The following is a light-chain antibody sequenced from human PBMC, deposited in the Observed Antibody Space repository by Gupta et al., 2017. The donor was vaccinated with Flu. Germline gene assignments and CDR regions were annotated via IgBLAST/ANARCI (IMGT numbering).Light chain of an antibody. CDR2: YAS. V-gene: IGKV6-21*01. Sequence: EIVLTQSPDFHSVTPKERVTITCRASQNIGGALHWYQQKPDQSPKVLIKYASQSFSGVPSRFSGSGSGTDFTLTINGLETEDAATYYCHQSSDLPWTFGQGTKVEIK. CDR3: HQSSDLPWT. J-gene: IGKJ1*01. CDR1: QNIGGA.